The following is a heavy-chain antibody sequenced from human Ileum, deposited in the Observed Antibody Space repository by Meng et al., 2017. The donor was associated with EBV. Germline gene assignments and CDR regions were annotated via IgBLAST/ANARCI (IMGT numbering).Heavy chain of an antibody. J-gene: IGHJ4*02. CDR2: IYWDDDK. D-gene: IGHD3-10*01. CDR1: GFSLNTGGMA. V-gene: IGHV2-5*02. CDR3: ARRSFAAGSPDY. Sequence: IHLKKSAPTLVNPTQTLPLTCTFSGFSLNTGGMAVSWIRQPPGKALEWLALIYWDDDKRYSPSLKTRLTITKDTSKNQVVLTMTNMDPVDTATYYCARRSFAAGSPDYWGQGTLVTVSS.